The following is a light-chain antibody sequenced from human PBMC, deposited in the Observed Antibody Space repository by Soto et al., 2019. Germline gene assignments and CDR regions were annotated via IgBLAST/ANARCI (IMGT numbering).Light chain of an antibody. CDR1: QSVLYSSNNKNY. CDR2: WAS. V-gene: IGKV4-1*01. CDR3: QQYYSSPWT. J-gene: IGKJ1*01. Sequence: DIVTTQSPDSLAVSLGERATMNCKSSQSVLYSSNNKNYLAWYQQKPGKPPNLLIYWASTRESGVPDRFSGSGSGTDFTLTISSLQAEDVAVYYCQQYYSSPWTFGQGTKVEIK.